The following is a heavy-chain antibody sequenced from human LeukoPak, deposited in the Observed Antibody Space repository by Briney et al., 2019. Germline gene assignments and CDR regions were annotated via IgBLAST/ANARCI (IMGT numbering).Heavy chain of an antibody. CDR3: ARDSTVTHNWFDP. Sequence: ASVKVSCKASGYTFTGYYMHWVRQAPGQGLEWMGWINPNSGCTNYAQKFQGRVTMTRVTAISTAYMEPSRLRSDDTAVYYCARDSTVTHNWFDPWGQGTLVTVSS. J-gene: IGHJ5*02. CDR1: GYTFTGYY. V-gene: IGHV1-2*02. CDR2: INPNSGCT. D-gene: IGHD4-17*01.